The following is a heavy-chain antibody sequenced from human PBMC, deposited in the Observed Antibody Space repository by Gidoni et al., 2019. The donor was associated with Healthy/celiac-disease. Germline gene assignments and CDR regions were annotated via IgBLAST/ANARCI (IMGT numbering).Heavy chain of an antibody. CDR3: AKDSTSSIAAPDY. D-gene: IGHD6-6*01. CDR1: GFTFDDYA. J-gene: IGHJ4*02. Sequence: EVQLVESGGGLVQPGRSLRPPCAASGFTFDDYAMHWVRQVPGRGREWVSGISWNSGSIGYADSVKGRFTISRDNAKNSLYLQMNSLRAEDTALYYCAKDSTSSIAAPDYWGQGTLVTVSS. CDR2: ISWNSGSI. V-gene: IGHV3-9*01.